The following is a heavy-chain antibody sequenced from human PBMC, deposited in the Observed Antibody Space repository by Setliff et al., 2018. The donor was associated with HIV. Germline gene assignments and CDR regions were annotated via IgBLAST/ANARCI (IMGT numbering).Heavy chain of an antibody. CDR1: GYTFTGYY. CDR2: IIPDSGDT. CDR3: ARVGGTYSYDTDGFFSSYFEI. D-gene: IGHD3-22*01. V-gene: IGHV1-2*02. J-gene: IGHJ4*02. Sequence: ASVKVSCKASGYTFTGYYLHWLRQAPGQGLEWMGYIIPDSGDTKYSQKFQGRVTMTRDTSITTAYMELSRLRSDDTAVYYCARVGGTYSYDTDGFFSSYFEIWGRGTLVTVSS.